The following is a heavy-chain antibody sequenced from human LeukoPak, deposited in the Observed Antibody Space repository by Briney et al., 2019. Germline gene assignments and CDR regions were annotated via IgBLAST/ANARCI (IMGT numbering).Heavy chain of an antibody. CDR2: INTDGSST. V-gene: IGHV3-74*01. J-gene: IGHJ6*03. D-gene: IGHD3-16*01. Sequence: GGSLRLSCAVSGFTFSNYWMHWVRQGPGKGLVWVSRINTDGSSTNYADSVKGRFTISRDNAKNTLYLQMNSLRAEDTAVYYCARAYGGRKNYYYMDVWGKGATVTVSS. CDR1: GFTFSNYW. CDR3: ARAYGGRKNYYYMDV.